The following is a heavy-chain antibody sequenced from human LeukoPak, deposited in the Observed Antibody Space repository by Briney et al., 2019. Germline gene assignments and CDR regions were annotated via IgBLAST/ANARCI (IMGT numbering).Heavy chain of an antibody. V-gene: IGHV4-34*01. Sequence: SETLSLTCAVYGGSFSGYYWSWIRQPPGKGLEWIGEINHSGSTNYNPSLKSRVTISVDTSKNQFSLKLSSVTAADTAVYYCAREGVAAAGTLYYFDYWGQGTLVTVSS. CDR3: AREGVAAAGTLYYFDY. CDR2: INHSGST. D-gene: IGHD6-13*01. J-gene: IGHJ4*02. CDR1: GGSFSGYY.